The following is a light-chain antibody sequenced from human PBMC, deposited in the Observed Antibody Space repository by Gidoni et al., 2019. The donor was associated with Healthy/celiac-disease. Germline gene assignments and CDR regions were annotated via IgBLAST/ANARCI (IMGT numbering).Light chain of an antibody. Sequence: QSALTQPASVSGSPGQSITISCTGTSSDVGGYNYVSWYQQHPGKAPKLMIYEVSNRPSGVSNRFSGSKSGNTASLTISGHQAEDEADYCCSSYTSSSTVVFGGGTKLTVL. V-gene: IGLV2-14*01. CDR1: SSDVGGYNY. J-gene: IGLJ2*01. CDR2: EVS. CDR3: SSYTSSSTVV.